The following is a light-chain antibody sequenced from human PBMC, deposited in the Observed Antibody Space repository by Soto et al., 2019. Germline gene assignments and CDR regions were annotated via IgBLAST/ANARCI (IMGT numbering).Light chain of an antibody. CDR1: NIGSKS. CDR2: YDT. Sequence: SYELTQPPSVSVAPGKTAKITCEGDNIGSKSVHWYQQKPGQAPVLVIYYDTNRPSGIPERLSGSNSGNTATLTIRRVEAEDEADYSCQVWLSGSQRRVFGGGTKLTVL. J-gene: IGLJ3*02. V-gene: IGLV3-21*01. CDR3: QVWLSGSQRRV.